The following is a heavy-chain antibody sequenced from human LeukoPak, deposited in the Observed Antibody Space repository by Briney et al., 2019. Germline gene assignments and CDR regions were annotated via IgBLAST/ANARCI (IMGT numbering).Heavy chain of an antibody. D-gene: IGHD3-22*01. CDR1: TFTFSNYA. V-gene: IGHV3-30*14. Sequence: GGSLRLSCAASTFTFSNYAMHWVRQAPGKGLEWVAVISYDGINKFYADSVKGRFTISRDNSKNTLYLQMNSLRAEDTAVYYCARRAGDYSHPYDYWGQGTLVTVS. CDR2: ISYDGINK. CDR3: ARRAGDYSHPYDY. J-gene: IGHJ4*02.